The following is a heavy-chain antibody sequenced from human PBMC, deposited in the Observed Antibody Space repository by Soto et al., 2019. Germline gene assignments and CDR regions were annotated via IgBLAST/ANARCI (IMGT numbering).Heavy chain of an antibody. D-gene: IGHD3-10*01. V-gene: IGHV3-33*01. CDR2: IWYDGANI. J-gene: IGHJ6*02. CDR1: GFTFSSYG. CDR3: TRGNSPSSYGPNFYSYYGMDV. Sequence: GGSLRLSCAASGFTFSSYGMHRVPQAPGRGLGWGAVIWYDGANIHYVDSVRGRYTVSRDNSKNTLYLQLHSLRAEDTAVYFCTRGNSPSSYGPNFYSYYGMDVWGQGTTVTVSS.